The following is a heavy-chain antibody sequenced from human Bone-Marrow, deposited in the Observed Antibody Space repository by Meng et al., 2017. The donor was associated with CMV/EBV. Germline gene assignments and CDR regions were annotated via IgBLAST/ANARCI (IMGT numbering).Heavy chain of an antibody. CDR3: AREYKRIRSGWDY. CDR2: IYYSGST. J-gene: IGHJ4*02. CDR1: GGSVSSGSYY. Sequence: SETLSLTCTVSGGSVSSGSYYWSWIRQPPGKGLEWIGYIYYSGSTNYNPSLKSRVTISVDTSKNQFSLKLSSVTAADTAVYYCAREYKRIRSGWDYWGQGTLVTVSS. D-gene: IGHD6-19*01. V-gene: IGHV4-61*01.